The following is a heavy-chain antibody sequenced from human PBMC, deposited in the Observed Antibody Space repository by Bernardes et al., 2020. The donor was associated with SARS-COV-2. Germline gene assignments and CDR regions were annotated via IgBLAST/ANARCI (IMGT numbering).Heavy chain of an antibody. D-gene: IGHD3-10*01. CDR1: GGSISGYY. CDR3: ARGSNNEFFDY. CDR2: ISYSGST. J-gene: IGHJ4*02. Sequence: SETLSLTRTVSGGSISGYYWSWIRQPPGKELEWIGYISYSGSTNYNPSLKSRVTISVDTSKNQFSLKLSSVTAADTAVYYCARGSNNEFFDYWGQGTLVTVSS. V-gene: IGHV4-59*01.